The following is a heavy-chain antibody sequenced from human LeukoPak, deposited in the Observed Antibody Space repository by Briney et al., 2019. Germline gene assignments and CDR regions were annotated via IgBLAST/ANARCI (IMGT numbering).Heavy chain of an antibody. CDR1: GFTFSSYW. D-gene: IGHD5-18*01. CDR3: ARFGIQLWLLGRSGFDY. Sequence: GGSLRLSCAASGFTFSSYWMSWVRQAPGKGLGWVAYIKQDGSEKYYVDSVKGRFTISRDNAKNSLYLQMNSLRAEDTAVYYCARFGIQLWLLGRSGFDYWGQGTLVTVSS. V-gene: IGHV3-7*01. CDR2: IKQDGSEK. J-gene: IGHJ4*02.